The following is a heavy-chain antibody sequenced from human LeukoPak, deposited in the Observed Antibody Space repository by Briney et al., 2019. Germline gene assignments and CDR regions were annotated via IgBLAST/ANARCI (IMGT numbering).Heavy chain of an antibody. CDR3: ARTRDTALNYFDV. CDR1: GDSISSDY. J-gene: IGHJ2*01. Sequence: SSETLSLTCAVSGDSISSDYWSWVRQPPGKGLEWIGYIYYTGSTNYNPSLKSRVTISVDTSKNQFSLKLSSVTGADTAVYYCARTRDTALNYFDVWGRGTLVTVSS. CDR2: IYYTGST. V-gene: IGHV4-59*12. D-gene: IGHD5-18*01.